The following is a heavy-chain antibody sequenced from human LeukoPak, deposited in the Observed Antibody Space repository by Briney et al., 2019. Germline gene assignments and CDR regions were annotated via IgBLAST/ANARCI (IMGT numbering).Heavy chain of an antibody. CDR2: IYHSGST. D-gene: IGHD3-3*01. CDR3: ARGQDDFSQPVNV. CDR1: GYSISSGYY. V-gene: IGHV4-38-2*02. J-gene: IGHJ6*04. Sequence: SETLSLTCTVSGYSISSGYYWGWIRQPPGKGLKWIGSIYHSGSTYYNPSLKSRVTISVDTSKNQLSLKLSSVTAADTAVYYCARGQDDFSQPVNVWGKGTTVTVSS.